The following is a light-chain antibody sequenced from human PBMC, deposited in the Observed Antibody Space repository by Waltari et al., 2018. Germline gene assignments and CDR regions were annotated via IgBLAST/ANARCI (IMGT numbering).Light chain of an antibody. CDR3: QQYNDWRT. V-gene: IGKV3-15*01. Sequence: EIVMTQSPATLSVSPGERATLSCRASQSISSNLAWYQQKPGQAPRLLIYRASTRAKGIPDRFRGSGSGTEFTLTISSLQSEDFAVYYCQQYNDWRTFGQGTKVEIK. J-gene: IGKJ1*01. CDR1: QSISSN. CDR2: RAS.